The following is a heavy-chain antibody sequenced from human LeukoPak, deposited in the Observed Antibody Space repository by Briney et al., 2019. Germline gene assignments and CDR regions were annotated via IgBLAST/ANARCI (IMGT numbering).Heavy chain of an antibody. CDR3: AKLERGDTPVPIDY. Sequence: GGSLRLSCAASGFTFSSYAMSWVRQAPGKGLEWVSAISGSGGSTYYADSVKGRFTISRGNSKNTLYLQMNSLRAEDTAVYYCAKLERGDTPVPIDYWGQGTLVTVSS. J-gene: IGHJ4*02. D-gene: IGHD3-10*01. CDR1: GFTFSSYA. CDR2: ISGSGGST. V-gene: IGHV3-23*01.